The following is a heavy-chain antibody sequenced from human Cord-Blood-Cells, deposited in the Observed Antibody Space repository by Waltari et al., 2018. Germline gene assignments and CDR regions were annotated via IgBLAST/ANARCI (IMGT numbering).Heavy chain of an antibody. D-gene: IGHD1-26*01. V-gene: IGHV1-69*12. CDR3: ASGGGGASSYYYYGMDV. CDR2: IIPIFGTA. Sequence: QVQLVQSGVEVKKPGSSVKVSCKASGGTFSSYAICWVRHAPGQGLEWMGGIIPIFGTANYAQKFQGRVTITADESTSTAYMELSSLRSEDTAVYYCASGGGGASSYYYYGMDVWGQGTTVTVSS. CDR1: GGTFSSYA. J-gene: IGHJ6*02.